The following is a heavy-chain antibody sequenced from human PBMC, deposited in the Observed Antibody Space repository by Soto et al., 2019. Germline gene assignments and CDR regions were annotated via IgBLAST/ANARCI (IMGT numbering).Heavy chain of an antibody. CDR1: GGSVSSGSYY. Sequence: SETLSLTCTVSGGSVSSGSYYWSWIRQPPGKGLEWIGYIYYSVSTNYNPSLKSRVTISVDTSKNQFSLKLSSVTAADTAVYYCARGKFYAFDIWGQGTMVTVSS. J-gene: IGHJ3*02. D-gene: IGHD3-3*01. CDR2: IYYSVST. V-gene: IGHV4-61*01. CDR3: ARGKFYAFDI.